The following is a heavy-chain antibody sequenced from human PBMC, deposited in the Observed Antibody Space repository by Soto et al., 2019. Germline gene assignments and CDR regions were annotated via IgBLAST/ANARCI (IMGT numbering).Heavy chain of an antibody. CDR3: ARYRREAVAGYTLDN. Sequence: SETLSLTCSVSGGSVSDKTYYWTWIRQPPGKGLEWIGYVYNSGSTNYNPSLKSRVTISEDTSKSQFSLKVNSMTAADTAVYYCARYRREAVAGYTLDNWGQGILVTVSS. D-gene: IGHD6-13*01. J-gene: IGHJ4*02. CDR2: VYNSGST. CDR1: GGSVSDKTYY. V-gene: IGHV4-61*01.